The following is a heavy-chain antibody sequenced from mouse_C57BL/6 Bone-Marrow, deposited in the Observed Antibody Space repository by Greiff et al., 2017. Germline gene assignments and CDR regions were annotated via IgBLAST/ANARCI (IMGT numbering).Heavy chain of an antibody. CDR1: GYTFTSYG. D-gene: IGHD1-1*01. V-gene: IGHV1-81*01. CDR3: ARWGYGISYFDY. Sequence: QVQLQQSGAELARPGASVKLSCKASGYTFTSYGISWVKQRTGQGLEWIGEIYPRSGNTYYNEKFKGKATLTADKSSSTAYMELRSLTSEDSAVYFCARWGYGISYFDYWGQGTTLTVSS. J-gene: IGHJ2*01. CDR2: IYPRSGNT.